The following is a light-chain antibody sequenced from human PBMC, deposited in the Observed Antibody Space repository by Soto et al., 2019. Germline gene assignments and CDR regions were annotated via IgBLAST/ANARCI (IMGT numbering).Light chain of an antibody. V-gene: IGKV1-5*03. CDR2: KAS. Sequence: DIQLTQSPSTLSRSVGDRVTISCRASQTISSWLAWYQQKPGQAPKLLIYKASSLKSGVPSRFSGSGSGTEFTLTISSLQPDDFATYYCQHYNSYSEAFGQGTKVDIK. CDR3: QHYNSYSEA. J-gene: IGKJ1*01. CDR1: QTISSW.